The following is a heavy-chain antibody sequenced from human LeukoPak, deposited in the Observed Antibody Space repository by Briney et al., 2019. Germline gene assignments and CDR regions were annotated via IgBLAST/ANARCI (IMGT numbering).Heavy chain of an antibody. J-gene: IGHJ5*02. Sequence: SETLSLTWTVSRGSISGYYWSWIRQPAGKGLEWIGRINTSGSTNYNPSLKSRVTMSVDTSKNQFSLKLSSVTAADAAVYYCTTDSGYHKAWGQGTLVTVSS. D-gene: IGHD5-12*01. CDR2: INTSGST. V-gene: IGHV4-4*07. CDR3: TTDSGYHKA. CDR1: RGSISGYY.